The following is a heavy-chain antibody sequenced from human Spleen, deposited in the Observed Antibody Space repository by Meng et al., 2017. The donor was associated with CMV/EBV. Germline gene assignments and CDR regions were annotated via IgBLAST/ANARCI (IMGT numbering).Heavy chain of an antibody. J-gene: IGHJ4*02. CDR3: ARHVSAYYYDTSGYIDY. D-gene: IGHD3-22*01. CDR2: IFYSGRS. V-gene: IGHV4-39*01. Sequence: FITYSTFSWGWIRQPPGKGLEWIESIFYSGRSDYNPSLKSRVSISVDTSKNQFSLNLSSVTSADTAVYFCARHVSAYYYDTSGYIDYWGQGALVTVSS. CDR1: FITYSTFS.